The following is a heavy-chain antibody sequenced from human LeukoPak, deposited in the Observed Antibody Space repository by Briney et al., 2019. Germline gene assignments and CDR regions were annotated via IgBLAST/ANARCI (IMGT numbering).Heavy chain of an antibody. CDR1: GGSISSGDYS. CDR2: IYQSGST. Sequence: PSETLSLTCAVSGGSISSGDYSWSWTRQPPGKGLEWIGYIYQSGSTYYNPSLQSRVTISIDRSKNQFSLNLNSVTAADTAVYYCARDHGGDYQDYWGQGTLVTVSS. CDR3: ARDHGGDYQDY. V-gene: IGHV4-30-2*01. D-gene: IGHD4-17*01. J-gene: IGHJ4*02.